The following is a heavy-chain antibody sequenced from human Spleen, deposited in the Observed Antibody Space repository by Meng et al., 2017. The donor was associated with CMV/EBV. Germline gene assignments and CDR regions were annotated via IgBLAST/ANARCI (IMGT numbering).Heavy chain of an antibody. Sequence: CACYGGSFSSSYCSWIRQPPGKGLEWIGEINHSGSTIYNPSLKSRVTISVDTSKNQFSLKLSSVTAADTAVFYCARGASYGPHYFDYWGQGTLVTVSS. J-gene: IGHJ4*02. V-gene: IGHV4-34*01. CDR1: GGSFSSSY. D-gene: IGHD3-16*01. CDR2: INHSGST. CDR3: ARGASYGPHYFDY.